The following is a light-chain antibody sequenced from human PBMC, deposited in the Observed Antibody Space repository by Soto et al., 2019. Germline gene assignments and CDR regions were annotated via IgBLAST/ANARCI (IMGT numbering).Light chain of an antibody. V-gene: IGKV1-39*01. CDR2: GAS. CDR1: QSIISY. J-gene: IGKJ2*01. Sequence: DIQMTQSPSSLSASVGDRVTITCRASQSIISYLNWYQQKPEKAPKLLIHGASSLQGGVPSKFSGSGSGTDFTLTISSLQPEDLAIYYCQQSYIPPYTFGQGTKLEI. CDR3: QQSYIPPYT.